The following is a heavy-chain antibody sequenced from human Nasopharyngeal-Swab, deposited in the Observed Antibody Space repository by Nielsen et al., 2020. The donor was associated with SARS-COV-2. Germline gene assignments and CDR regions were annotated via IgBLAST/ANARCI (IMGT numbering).Heavy chain of an antibody. CDR3: VKYGSG. CDR1: GLTFSGHW. Sequence: GESLKISCAASGLTFSGHWIDWVRQAPGKGPEWVSRIDNDGRRTFYADLVKGRFTISRDNTKNTLYLQMNSLSAEDTALYYCVKYGSGWGQGTLVTVSS. V-gene: IGHV3-74*01. CDR2: IDNDGRRT. D-gene: IGHD6-19*01. J-gene: IGHJ4*02.